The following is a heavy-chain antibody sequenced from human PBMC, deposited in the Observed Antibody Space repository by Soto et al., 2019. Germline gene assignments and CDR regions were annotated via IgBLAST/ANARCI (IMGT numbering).Heavy chain of an antibody. D-gene: IGHD2-2*01. V-gene: IGHV1-58*01. CDR3: AAEDIVVVPAAFSFDI. CDR1: GFTFTSSA. Sequence: APVKVCCKASGFTFTSSALQWVRQARGQRLEWIGWIVVGSGNTNYAQKFQERVTITRDMSTSTAYMELSSLRSEDTAVYYCAAEDIVVVPAAFSFDIWGQGTMVTVSS. CDR2: IVVGSGNT. J-gene: IGHJ3*02.